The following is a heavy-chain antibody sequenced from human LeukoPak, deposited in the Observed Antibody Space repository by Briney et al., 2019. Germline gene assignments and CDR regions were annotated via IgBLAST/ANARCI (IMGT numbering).Heavy chain of an antibody. D-gene: IGHD3-3*01. CDR3: ARAEYYDFWPYYFDY. CDR1: GGTFSSYA. Sequence: SVKVSCKASGGTFSSYAISWVRQAPGQGLEWMGGIIPIFGTANYAQKFQGRVTITADESTSTAYMELSSLRSEDTAVSYCARAEYYDFWPYYFDYWGQGTLVTVSS. CDR2: IIPIFGTA. J-gene: IGHJ4*02. V-gene: IGHV1-69*13.